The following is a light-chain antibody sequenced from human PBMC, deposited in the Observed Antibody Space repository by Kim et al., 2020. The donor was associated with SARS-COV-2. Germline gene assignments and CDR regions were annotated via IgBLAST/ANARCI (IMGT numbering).Light chain of an antibody. CDR3: QAWDSSTAI. J-gene: IGLJ2*01. V-gene: IGLV3-1*01. CDR2: QDK. Sequence: SYELTQPPSVSVSPGQTATITCSGDKLGNKYVCWYKQRPGQSPVMVIHQDKRRPSGIPERFFGSNSGNTATLTISGTQATDEADYYCQAWDSSTAIFGGGTQLTVL. CDR1: KLGNKY.